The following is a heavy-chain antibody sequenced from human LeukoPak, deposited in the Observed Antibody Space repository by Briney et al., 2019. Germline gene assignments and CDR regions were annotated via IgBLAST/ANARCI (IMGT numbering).Heavy chain of an antibody. CDR3: ARGPETTVPLVDY. Sequence: ASVKVFCKASGYTFTSYDNNWVPQATGQGLEWMGWMNPNSGNTGYAQKFQGRVTMTRNTSISTAYMELSSLRSEDTAVYYCARGPETTVPLVDYWGQGTLVTVSS. CDR2: MNPNSGNT. V-gene: IGHV1-8*01. J-gene: IGHJ4*02. D-gene: IGHD4-17*01. CDR1: GYTFTSYD.